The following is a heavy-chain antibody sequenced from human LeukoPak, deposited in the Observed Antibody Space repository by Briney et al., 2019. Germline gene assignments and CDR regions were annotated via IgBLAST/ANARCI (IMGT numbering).Heavy chain of an antibody. CDR3: ARHQSSYYDFWSGSPGTYYGMDV. CDR2: IYYSGST. Sequence: SETLSLTCTVSGGSISSYYWSWVRQPPGKGLEWIGYIYYSGSTNYNPSLKSRVTISVDTSKNQFSLKLSSVAAADTAVYYCARHQSSYYDFWSGSPGTYYGMDVWGQGTTVTVSS. CDR1: GGSISSYY. D-gene: IGHD3-3*01. J-gene: IGHJ6*02. V-gene: IGHV4-59*08.